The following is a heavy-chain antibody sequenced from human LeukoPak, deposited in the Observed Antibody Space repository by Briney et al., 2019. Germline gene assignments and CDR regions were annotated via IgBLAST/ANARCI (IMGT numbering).Heavy chain of an antibody. CDR2: INPSGGST. D-gene: IGHD5-18*01. V-gene: IGHV1-46*01. CDR3: ARVYTYGLNY. CDR1: GYTFTHYY. Sequence: ASVTVSCKASGYTFTHYYMHWVRQVPGQGREWMGTINPSGGSTSYAQKFQGRVTMTRDTSTSTVYMELSSLRTEDTAVFYCARVYTYGLNYWGQGTLVTVSS. J-gene: IGHJ4*02.